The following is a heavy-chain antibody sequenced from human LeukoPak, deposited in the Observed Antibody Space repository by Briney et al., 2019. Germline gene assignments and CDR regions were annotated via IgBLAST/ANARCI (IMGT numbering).Heavy chain of an antibody. J-gene: IGHJ4*02. CDR2: IYYSGST. Sequence: SETLSLTCTVSGDSISSTNYYWGWIRQPPGKGLEWIGSIYYSGSTYYSPSLKSRVTISVDTSKNQFSLKLSSVTAADTAVYYCARHYTSAWFWLYWGQGTLVTVSS. CDR1: GDSISSTNYY. D-gene: IGHD6-19*01. CDR3: ARHYTSAWFWLY. V-gene: IGHV4-39*01.